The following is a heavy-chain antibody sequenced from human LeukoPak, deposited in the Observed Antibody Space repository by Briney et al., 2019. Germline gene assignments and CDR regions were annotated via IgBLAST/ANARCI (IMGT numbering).Heavy chain of an antibody. D-gene: IGHD6-13*01. J-gene: IGHJ4*02. CDR3: AKYIAAASPTSDY. V-gene: IGHV3-11*01. CDR2: ISSSGSTI. CDR1: GFTFSDYY. Sequence: PGGSLRLSCAASGFTFSDYYMSWIRQAPGKGLEWVSYISSSGSTIYYADSVKGRFTISRDNAKNSLYLQMNSLRAEDTAVYYCAKYIAAASPTSDYWGQGTLVTVSS.